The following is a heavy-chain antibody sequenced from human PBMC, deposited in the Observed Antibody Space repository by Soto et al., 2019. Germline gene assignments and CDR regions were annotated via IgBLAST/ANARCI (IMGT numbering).Heavy chain of an antibody. CDR2: IIPTSGTT. V-gene: IGHV1-69*13. CDR3: ARGYCSGGNCYSGMDV. Sequence: SVKVSCKASGGTFSTHAIIWVRQAPGHGLEWMGGIIPTSGTTYYTQKFQGRVTITADEPTSTAFMELSSLKSDDTAVFYCARGYCSGGNCYSGMDVWGQGTMVTVSS. CDR1: GGTFSTHA. J-gene: IGHJ6*02. D-gene: IGHD2-15*01.